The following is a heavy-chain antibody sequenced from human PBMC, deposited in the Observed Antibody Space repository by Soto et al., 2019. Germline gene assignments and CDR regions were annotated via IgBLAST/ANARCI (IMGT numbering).Heavy chain of an antibody. J-gene: IGHJ4*02. D-gene: IGHD2-8*01. Sequence: PGGSLRLSCTTSGFTFSSYPIHWVRQAPGKGPVWVSRITEDGSGTTYADSVKGRFTVTRDNAKNTMYLQMSGLGAEDTAVYHCVRGTNGWRGMDYWGQGTQVTGSS. CDR2: ITEDGSGT. CDR3: VRGTNGWRGMDY. CDR1: GFTFSSYP. V-gene: IGHV3-74*01.